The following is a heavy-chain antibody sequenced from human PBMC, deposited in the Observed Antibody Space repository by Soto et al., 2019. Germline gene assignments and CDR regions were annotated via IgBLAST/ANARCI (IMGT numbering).Heavy chain of an antibody. CDR1: GTSIRGYD. CDR3: AREVSSFGSNHFDS. J-gene: IGHJ5*01. CDR2: IYYTGTT. V-gene: IGHV4-59*01. Sequence: PSETLSLTCSVSGTSIRGYDWTGIRQRPGKGLEWIGYIYYTGTTKYNPSLQSRVTISVDTSKNQFSLRLNSVTAADTAVYYCAREVSSFGSNHFDSWGQGALVTVSS. D-gene: IGHD3-10*01.